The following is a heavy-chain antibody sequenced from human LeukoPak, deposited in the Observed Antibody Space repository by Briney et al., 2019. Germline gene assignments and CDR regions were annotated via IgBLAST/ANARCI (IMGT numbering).Heavy chain of an antibody. CDR2: ISGSGDTT. D-gene: IGHD5-12*01. CDR3: AKASRVATITIDY. V-gene: IGHV3-23*01. CDR1: GFTFSSYG. Sequence: GGSLRLSCAASGFTFSSYGMSWVRQAPGKGLEWVSVISGSGDTTYYADSVKGRFTISRDNSKNTLYLQMSSLRVEVTAVYYCAKASRVATITIDYWGRGTLVTVSS. J-gene: IGHJ4*02.